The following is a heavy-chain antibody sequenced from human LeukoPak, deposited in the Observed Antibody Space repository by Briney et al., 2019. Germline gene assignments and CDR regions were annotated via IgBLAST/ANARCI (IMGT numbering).Heavy chain of an antibody. Sequence: GGSLRLSCAASGFTFSSYSMNWVRQAPGKGLEWVSSISSSSYIHYADSVKGRFTISRDNAKNSLYLQMNSLRAEDTAVYYCAGDLDSSGYYEVDYWGQGTLVTVSS. CDR1: GFTFSSYS. CDR3: AGDLDSSGYYEVDY. J-gene: IGHJ4*02. V-gene: IGHV3-21*01. D-gene: IGHD3-22*01. CDR2: ISSSSYI.